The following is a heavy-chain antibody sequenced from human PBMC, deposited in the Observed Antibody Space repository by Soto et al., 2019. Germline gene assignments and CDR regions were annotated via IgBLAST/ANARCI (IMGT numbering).Heavy chain of an antibody. Sequence: SETLSLTGTVSGGSISSYYWSWIRQPPGTGLEWIGYIYYSGSTNYNPSLKSRVTISVDTSKNQFSLKLSSVTAADTAVYYCARDPGSSWCWGGGAFDIWGQGTMVTVSS. CDR2: IYYSGST. D-gene: IGHD6-13*01. CDR3: ARDPGSSWCWGGGAFDI. CDR1: GGSISSYY. J-gene: IGHJ3*02. V-gene: IGHV4-59*01.